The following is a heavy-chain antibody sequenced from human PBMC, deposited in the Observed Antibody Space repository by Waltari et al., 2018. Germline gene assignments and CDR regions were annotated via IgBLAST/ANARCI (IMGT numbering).Heavy chain of an antibody. CDR3: LRETWVSIVVVPRRAFDI. V-gene: IGHV4-39*07. CDR1: GGTISSSSYY. J-gene: IGHJ3*02. Sequence: QLQLQESGPGLVKPSETLSLTCTVSGGTISSSSYYWGWNRQPPGKGLEWIGSIYYSGSTYYNPSLKSRVTISVDTSKNQFSLKLSSVTAADTAVYYCLRETWVSIVVVPRRAFDIWGQGTMVTVSS. CDR2: IYYSGST. D-gene: IGHD2-21*01.